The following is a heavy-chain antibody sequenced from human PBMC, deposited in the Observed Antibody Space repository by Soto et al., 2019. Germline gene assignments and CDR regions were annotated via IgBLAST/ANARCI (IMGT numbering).Heavy chain of an antibody. CDR3: AVQGAAEPDDDAFDI. CDR2: IWYDGSNK. J-gene: IGHJ3*02. V-gene: IGHV3-33*01. D-gene: IGHD6-25*01. Sequence: QVQLVESGGGVVQPGRSLRLSCAASGFTFSSNGMHWVRQAPGKGLEWVAVIWYDGSNKYYADSVKGRFTISRDNSKNTLYLQMNSLRAEDTAVYYCAVQGAAEPDDDAFDIWGQGTMVTVSS. CDR1: GFTFSSNG.